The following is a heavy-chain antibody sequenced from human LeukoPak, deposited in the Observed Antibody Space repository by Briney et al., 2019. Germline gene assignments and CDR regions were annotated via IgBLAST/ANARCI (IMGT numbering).Heavy chain of an antibody. V-gene: IGHV1-69*04. CDR3: ARGATTNWAYDY. Sequence: SVKVSCKASGYTFTNYYMHWVRQAPGQGLEWMGRIIPILGIANYAQKFQGRVTITADKSTSTAYMELSSLRSEDTAVYYCARGATTNWAYDYWGQGTLVTVSS. D-gene: IGHD7-27*01. CDR2: IIPILGIA. CDR1: GYTFTNYY. J-gene: IGHJ4*02.